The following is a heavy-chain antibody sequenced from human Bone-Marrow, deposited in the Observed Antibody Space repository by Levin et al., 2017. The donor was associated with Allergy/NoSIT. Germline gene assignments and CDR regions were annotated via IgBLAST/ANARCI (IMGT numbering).Heavy chain of an antibody. J-gene: IGHJ6*02. Sequence: GGSLRLSCTASGFTFSLFGMNWVRQAPGKGLEWVSSITSSPSPIYYADSVKGRFTISRDNAKNSLYLQMNSLRVEDTAVYYCARDRIYGILRNYGMDVWGQGTTVTVSS. CDR2: ITSSPSPI. D-gene: IGHD3-3*02. CDR1: GFTFSLFG. CDR3: ARDRIYGILRNYGMDV. V-gene: IGHV3-21*06.